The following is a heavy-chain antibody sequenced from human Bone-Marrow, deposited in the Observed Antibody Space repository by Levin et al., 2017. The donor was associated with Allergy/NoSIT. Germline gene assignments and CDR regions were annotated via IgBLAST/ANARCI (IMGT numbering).Heavy chain of an antibody. J-gene: IGHJ4*02. V-gene: IGHV3-74*01. D-gene: IGHD3-16*01. CDR3: AREKGVSFDY. CDR2: INSDGSST. Sequence: GESLKISCAASGFTFSRYWMHWVRQAPGKGLVWVSRINSDGSSTNYADSVKGRFTISRDNAKNTLYLQVNSLRAEDTAVYYCAREKGVSFDYWGQGTQVTVSS. CDR1: GFTFSRYW.